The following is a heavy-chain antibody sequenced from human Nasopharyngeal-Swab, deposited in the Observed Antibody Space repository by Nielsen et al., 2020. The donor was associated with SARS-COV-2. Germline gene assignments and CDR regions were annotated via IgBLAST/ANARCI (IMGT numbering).Heavy chain of an antibody. J-gene: IGHJ6*02. D-gene: IGHD2-2*01. Sequence: WVRQAPGQGLEWVGRIIPILGIANYAQKFQGRVTITADKSTSTAYMELSSLRSEDTAVYYCATSSGYIVVVPAAIRRYYGMDVWGQGTTVTVSS. V-gene: IGHV1-69*02. CDR3: ATSSGYIVVVPAAIRRYYGMDV. CDR2: IIPILGIA.